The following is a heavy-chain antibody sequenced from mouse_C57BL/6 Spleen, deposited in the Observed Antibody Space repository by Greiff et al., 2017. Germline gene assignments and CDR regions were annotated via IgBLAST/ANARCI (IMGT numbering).Heavy chain of an antibody. CDR2: ISDGGSYT. Sequence: EVQVVESGGGLVKPGGSLKLSCAASGFTFSSYAMSWVRQTPEKRLEWVATISDGGSYTYYPDNVKGRFTISRDNAKNNLYLQMSHLKSEDTAMYYCARERWDGNYFDYWGQGTTLTVSS. CDR1: GFTFSSYA. CDR3: ARERWDGNYFDY. D-gene: IGHD4-1*01. J-gene: IGHJ2*01. V-gene: IGHV5-4*01.